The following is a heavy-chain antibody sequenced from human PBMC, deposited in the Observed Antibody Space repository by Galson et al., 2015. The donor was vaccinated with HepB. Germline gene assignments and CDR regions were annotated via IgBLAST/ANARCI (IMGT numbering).Heavy chain of an antibody. J-gene: IGHJ3*02. CDR2: ISAYNGNT. Sequence: SVKVSCKASGYTFTSYGISWVRQAPGQGLEWMGWISAYNGNTNYAQKLQGRVTMTTDTSTSTAYMELRSLRSDDTAVCYCARDVKGPQARKKDYYDSSGYQTIDAFDIWGQGTMVTVSS. V-gene: IGHV1-18*04. CDR1: GYTFTSYG. CDR3: ARDVKGPQARKKDYYDSSGYQTIDAFDI. D-gene: IGHD3-22*01.